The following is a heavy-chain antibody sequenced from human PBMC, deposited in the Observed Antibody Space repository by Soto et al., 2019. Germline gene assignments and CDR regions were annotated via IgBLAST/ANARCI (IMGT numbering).Heavy chain of an antibody. J-gene: IGHJ6*02. V-gene: IGHV4-31*03. CDR1: GGSISSGGYY. CDR2: IYYSGST. Sequence: SETLFLTCTVSGGSISSGGYYWSWIRQHPGKGLEWIGYIYYSGSTYYNPSLKSRVTISVDTSKNQFSLKLSSVTAADTAVYYCAREGLTIFGVVNLYYYYGMDVWGQGITVTVSS. D-gene: IGHD3-3*01. CDR3: AREGLTIFGVVNLYYYYGMDV.